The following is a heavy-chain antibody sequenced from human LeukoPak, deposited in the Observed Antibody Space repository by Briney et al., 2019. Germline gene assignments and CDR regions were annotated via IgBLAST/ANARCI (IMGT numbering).Heavy chain of an antibody. Sequence: GGSLRLSCAASGFTFSNYEMNWVRQAPGKGLEWVSFISTSGSLIYYADSVKGRFTISRDNAKNSLFLHMNSLRAEDTAVYYCAKVSGLGWHFDYWGQGTLVTVSS. CDR2: ISTSGSLI. CDR1: GFTFSNYE. J-gene: IGHJ4*02. CDR3: AKVSGLGWHFDY. D-gene: IGHD1-26*01. V-gene: IGHV3-48*03.